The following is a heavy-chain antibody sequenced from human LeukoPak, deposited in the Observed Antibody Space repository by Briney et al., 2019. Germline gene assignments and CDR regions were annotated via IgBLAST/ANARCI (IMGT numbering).Heavy chain of an antibody. CDR2: TSAHNDDT. Sequence: ASVKVSCKASGYTFTSYGISWVRQAPGQGLEWMGWTSAHNDDTNYAETLQGRLTMTTDISTSTAYMELTSLRSDDTAGYYCSWEWDSKDDLFDPLGQGTLVNVSS. CDR3: SWEWDSKDDLFDP. V-gene: IGHV1-18*01. J-gene: IGHJ5*02. D-gene: IGHD1-1*01. CDR1: GYTFTSYG.